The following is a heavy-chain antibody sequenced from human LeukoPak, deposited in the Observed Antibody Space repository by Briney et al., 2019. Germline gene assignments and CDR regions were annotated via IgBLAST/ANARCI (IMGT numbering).Heavy chain of an antibody. CDR1: GFTFSSYE. J-gene: IGHJ4*02. Sequence: GGSLRLSCAASGFTFSSYEMNWVRQAPGKGLVWVSYISSGGSSTHFADSVKGRFIISRDNAKNSLYLQMNSLRAEDTAVYYCARDRGGSWTGSSQHFDYWGQGTLVTVSS. CDR2: ISSGGSST. V-gene: IGHV3-48*03. D-gene: IGHD6-13*01. CDR3: ARDRGGSWTGSSQHFDY.